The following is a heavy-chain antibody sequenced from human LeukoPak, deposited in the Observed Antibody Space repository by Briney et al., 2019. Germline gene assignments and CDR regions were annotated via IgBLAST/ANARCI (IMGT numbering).Heavy chain of an antibody. J-gene: IGHJ4*02. CDR2: ISYDGSNK. V-gene: IGHV3-30-3*02. Sequence: PGRSLRLSCAASGFTFSSYAMHWVRQAPGKGLEWVAVISYDGSNKYYADSVKGRFTIFRDNSKNTLYLQMNSLRAEDTAVYYCAKTYALNYYDSSGYLNYWGQGTLVTVSS. CDR1: GFTFSSYA. D-gene: IGHD3-22*01. CDR3: AKTYALNYYDSSGYLNY.